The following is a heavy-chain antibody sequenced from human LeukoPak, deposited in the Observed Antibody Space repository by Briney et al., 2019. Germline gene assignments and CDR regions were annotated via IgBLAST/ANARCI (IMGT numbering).Heavy chain of an antibody. V-gene: IGHV3-53*01. CDR2: IYSGGST. J-gene: IGHJ6*02. Sequence: GGSLRLSCEASGFTVSSNYMSWVRQAPGKGLEWVSVIYSGGSTYYADSVKGRFTISRDNSKNTLYLQMNSLRAEDTAVCYCARDRYDFWSGYSYGMDVWGQGTTVTVSS. CDR1: GFTVSSNY. D-gene: IGHD3-3*01. CDR3: ARDRYDFWSGYSYGMDV.